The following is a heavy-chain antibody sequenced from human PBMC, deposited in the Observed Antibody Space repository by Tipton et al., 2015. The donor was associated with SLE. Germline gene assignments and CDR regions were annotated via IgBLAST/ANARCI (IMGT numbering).Heavy chain of an antibody. D-gene: IGHD1-7*01. Sequence: TLSLTCTVSGGSISSYYWSWIRQPPGKGLEWIGYIYYSGSTNYNPSLKSRVTISVDTSKNQFSLKLSSVTAADTAVYYCTLEGWNYYFDYWGQGTLVTVSS. CDR2: IYYSGST. CDR1: GGSISSYY. V-gene: IGHV4-59*01. CDR3: TLEGWNYYFDY. J-gene: IGHJ4*02.